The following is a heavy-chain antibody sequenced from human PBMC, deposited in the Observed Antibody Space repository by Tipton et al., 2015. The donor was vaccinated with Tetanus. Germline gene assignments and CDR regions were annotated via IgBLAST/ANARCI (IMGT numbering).Heavy chain of an antibody. V-gene: IGHV3-74*01. D-gene: IGHD1-26*01. CDR3: ARVLTVGAAVDS. CDR2: IKRDGSSI. J-gene: IGHJ4*02. Sequence: SLRLSCAASGFTFSSDWMHWVRQAPGKGLVWVSRIKRDGSSISYEDSVKGRFTISRDNAKNTLYLQMNSLRVEDTAMYYCARVLTVGAAVDSWGPGTLVTVSS. CDR1: GFTFSSDW.